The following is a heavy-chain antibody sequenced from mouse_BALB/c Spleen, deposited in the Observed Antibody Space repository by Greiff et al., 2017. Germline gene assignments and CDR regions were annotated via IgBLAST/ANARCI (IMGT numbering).Heavy chain of an antibody. D-gene: IGHD2-10*02. Sequence: EVMLVESGGGLVKPGGSLKLSCAASGFTFSDYYMYWVRQTPEKRLEWVATISDGGSYTYYPDSVKGRFTISRDNAKNNLYLQMSSLKSEDTAMYYCARDRGYGNPDYWGQGTSVTVSS. CDR1: GFTFSDYY. CDR3: ARDRGYGNPDY. V-gene: IGHV5-4*02. CDR2: ISDGGSYT. J-gene: IGHJ4*01.